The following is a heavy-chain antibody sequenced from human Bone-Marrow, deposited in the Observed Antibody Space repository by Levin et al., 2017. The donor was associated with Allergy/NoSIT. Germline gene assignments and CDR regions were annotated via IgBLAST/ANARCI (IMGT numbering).Heavy chain of an antibody. Sequence: SETLSLTCAVSGGSISSGDWWGWVRQPPGKALEWVGEIYYSGSTNYNPSLKSRVTISVDTSKNQFSLNLNSMTAADTAVYYCARAVVLNSSWSEGAFDIWGPGTMVTVSS. D-gene: IGHD6-13*01. CDR2: IYYSGST. CDR1: GGSISSGDW. CDR3: ARAVVLNSSWSEGAFDI. V-gene: IGHV4-4*02. J-gene: IGHJ3*02.